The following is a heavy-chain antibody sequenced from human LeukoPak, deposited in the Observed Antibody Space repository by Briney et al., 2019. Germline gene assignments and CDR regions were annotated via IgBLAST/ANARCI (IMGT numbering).Heavy chain of an antibody. D-gene: IGHD3-10*01. Sequence: ASVKVSCKASGYTFTNYAMNWVRQAPGQGLEWMGWINTNTGNPTYAQGFTGRFVFSLGTSVSTAYYCAREYPHTTYYYGSGSYYQHDAFDIWGQGTMVTVSS. CDR1: GYTFTNYA. J-gene: IGHJ3*02. CDR2: INTNTGNP. CDR3: SYYQHDAFDI. V-gene: IGHV7-4-1*01.